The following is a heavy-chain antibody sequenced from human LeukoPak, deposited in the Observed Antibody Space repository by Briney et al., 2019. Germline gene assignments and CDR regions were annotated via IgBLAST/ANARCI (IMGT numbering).Heavy chain of an antibody. CDR2: ISGSGGST. CDR3: AKSIHYYDSSGPRF. V-gene: IGHV3-23*01. Sequence: GGSLRLSCAASGLTFSSYGMSWVRQAPGKGLEWVSAISGSGGSTYYADSVKGRFTISRDNSKNTLYLQMNSLRAEDTAVYYCAKSIHYYDSSGPRFWGQGTLVTVSS. D-gene: IGHD3-22*01. CDR1: GLTFSSYG. J-gene: IGHJ4*02.